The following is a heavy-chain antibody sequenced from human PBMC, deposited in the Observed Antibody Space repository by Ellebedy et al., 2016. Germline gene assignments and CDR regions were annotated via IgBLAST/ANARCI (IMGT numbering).Heavy chain of an antibody. J-gene: IGHJ6*02. V-gene: IGHV4-59*12. Sequence: SETLSLTCTVSGGSISSYYWSWIRQPPGKGLEWIGYIYYSGSTNYNPSLKSRVTISVDTSKNQFSLKLSSVTAADTAVYYCARLGYCTNGVCYEDFYYYYGMDVWGQGTTVTVSS. CDR3: ARLGYCTNGVCYEDFYYYYGMDV. CDR2: IYYSGST. D-gene: IGHD2-8*01. CDR1: GGSISSYY.